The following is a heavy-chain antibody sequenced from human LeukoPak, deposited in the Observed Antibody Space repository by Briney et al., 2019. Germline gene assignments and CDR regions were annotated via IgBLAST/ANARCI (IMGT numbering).Heavy chain of an antibody. V-gene: IGHV3-49*04. Sequence: GGSLRLSCTASGFTFGDYAMSWVRQAPGKGLEWVGFIRSKAYGGTTEYAASVKGRFTISRDDSKSIAYLQMNSLRAEDTAVYYCAKRRAYIAAARIDYWGQGTLVTVSS. CDR3: AKRRAYIAAARIDY. CDR1: GFTFGDYA. D-gene: IGHD6-13*01. CDR2: IRSKAYGGTT. J-gene: IGHJ4*02.